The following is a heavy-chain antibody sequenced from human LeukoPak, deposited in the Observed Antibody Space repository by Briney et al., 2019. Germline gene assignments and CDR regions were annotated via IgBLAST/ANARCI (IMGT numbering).Heavy chain of an antibody. CDR2: INPSGGST. CDR3: ARNYYDSSGYFLNFDY. CDR1: GYTFTSYY. Sequence: GASVKVSCKASGYTFTSYYMHWVRQAPGQGLEWMGIINPSGGSTSCAQKFQGRVTMTRDMSTSTVYMELSSLRSEDTAVYYCARNYYDSSGYFLNFDYWGQGTLVTVSS. D-gene: IGHD3-22*01. J-gene: IGHJ4*02. V-gene: IGHV1-46*01.